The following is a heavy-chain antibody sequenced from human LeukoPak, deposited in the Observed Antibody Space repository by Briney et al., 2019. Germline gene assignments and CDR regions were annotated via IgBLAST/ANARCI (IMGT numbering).Heavy chain of an antibody. D-gene: IGHD2-8*01. Sequence: GASVKVSCKASGYTFTGYYMHWVRQAPGQGLEWMGGIIPIFGTANYAQKFQGRVTITADKSTSTAYMELSSLRSEDMAVYYCARDHCTNGVCYKGTLDYWGQGALVTVSS. CDR3: ARDHCTNGVCYKGTLDY. CDR1: GYTFTGYY. J-gene: IGHJ4*02. V-gene: IGHV1-69*06. CDR2: IIPIFGTA.